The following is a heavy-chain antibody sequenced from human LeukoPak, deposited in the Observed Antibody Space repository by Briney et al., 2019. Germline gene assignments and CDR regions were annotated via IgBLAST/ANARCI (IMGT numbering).Heavy chain of an antibody. D-gene: IGHD3-10*01. V-gene: IGHV4-34*01. CDR3: ARARALWFGGLSAPDVFDI. J-gene: IGHJ3*02. Sequence: KPSETLSLTCGVHGESFSDSYWSWIRQSPGKGLEWIGEINHSGRTNYNSSLKSRVTISVDTSKNQFSLRLNSVTAADTAIYYCARARALWFGGLSAPDVFDIWGQGTMVTVSS. CDR2: INHSGRT. CDR1: GESFSDSY.